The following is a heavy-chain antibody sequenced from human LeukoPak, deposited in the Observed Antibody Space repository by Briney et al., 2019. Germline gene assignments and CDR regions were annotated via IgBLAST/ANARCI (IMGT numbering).Heavy chain of an antibody. J-gene: IGHJ5*02. CDR3: ARGAITMVQNWFDP. Sequence: PGGSLRLSCAASGFTFSDYYMSWIRRAPGKGLEWVSYISSSGSTIYYADSVKGRFTISRDNSKNTLYLQMNSLRAEDTAVYYCARGAITMVQNWFDPWGQGTLVTVSS. V-gene: IGHV3-11*04. D-gene: IGHD3-10*01. CDR1: GFTFSDYY. CDR2: ISSSGSTI.